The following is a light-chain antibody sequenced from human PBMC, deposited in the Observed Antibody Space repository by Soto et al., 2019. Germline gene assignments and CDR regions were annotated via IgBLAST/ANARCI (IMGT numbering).Light chain of an antibody. CDR3: SSYTTFSTVV. V-gene: IGLV2-14*03. Sequence: QSALTQPASVSGSPGQSITISCTGSSSDVGAYDYVSWYQHHPGKAPKLLIYDVVTRPSGVSDRFSGSKSGNTASLIISGLQAEDEGSYYCSSYTTFSTVVLGGGTKLTVL. CDR2: DVV. CDR1: SSDVGAYDY. J-gene: IGLJ2*01.